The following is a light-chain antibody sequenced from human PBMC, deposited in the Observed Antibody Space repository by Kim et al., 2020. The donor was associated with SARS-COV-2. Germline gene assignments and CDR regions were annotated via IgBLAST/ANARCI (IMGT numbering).Light chain of an antibody. CDR2: GAS. Sequence: DTVMTQSPATLSVSPGERATLSCRASQSVSSNLAWYQQKPGQAPRLLIYGASTRATGIPARFSGSGSGTEFTLTISSLQSGDFAIYFCQQYNDWRSFGQGTKVEIK. CDR1: QSVSSN. CDR3: QQYNDWRS. V-gene: IGKV3-15*01. J-gene: IGKJ1*01.